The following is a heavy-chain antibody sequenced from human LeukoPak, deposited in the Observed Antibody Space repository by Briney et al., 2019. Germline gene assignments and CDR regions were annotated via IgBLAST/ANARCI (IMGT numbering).Heavy chain of an antibody. D-gene: IGHD3-16*01. CDR2: IWYDGSNK. Sequence: GRSLRLSCAASGFTFSSYGMHWVRQAPGKGLEWVAVIWYDGSNKCYADSVKGRFTISRDNSKNTLYLQMNSLRAEDAAVYYCARDRLGGYFDYWGQGTLVTVSS. CDR1: GFTFSSYG. CDR3: ARDRLGGYFDY. V-gene: IGHV3-33*01. J-gene: IGHJ4*02.